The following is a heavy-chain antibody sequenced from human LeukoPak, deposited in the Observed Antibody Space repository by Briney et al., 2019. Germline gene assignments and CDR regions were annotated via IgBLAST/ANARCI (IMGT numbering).Heavy chain of an antibody. CDR3: AVRPDY. J-gene: IGHJ4*02. D-gene: IGHD6-6*01. Sequence: PSETLSLTCAVYGGSFSGYYWSWIRQPPGKGLEWIGEINHSGSTNYNPSLKSRVTISVDTSKNQFSLKLSSVTAADTAVYYCAVRPDYWGQGTLVTASS. CDR1: GGSFSGYY. CDR2: INHSGST. V-gene: IGHV4-34*01.